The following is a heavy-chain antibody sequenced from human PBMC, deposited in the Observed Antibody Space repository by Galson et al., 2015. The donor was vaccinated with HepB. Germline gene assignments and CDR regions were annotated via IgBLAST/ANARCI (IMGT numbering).Heavy chain of an antibody. D-gene: IGHD6-6*01. CDR2: INPSGGST. V-gene: IGHV1-46*01. CDR3: ARDSSSLGGYFDL. CDR1: GYTFTSYY. Sequence: SVKVSCKASGYTFTSYYMHWVRQAPGQGLEWMGIINPSGGSTSYAQRFQGRVTMTRDTSTSTVYMELSSLRSEDTAVYYCARDSSSLGGYFDLWGRSTLVTVSS. J-gene: IGHJ2*01.